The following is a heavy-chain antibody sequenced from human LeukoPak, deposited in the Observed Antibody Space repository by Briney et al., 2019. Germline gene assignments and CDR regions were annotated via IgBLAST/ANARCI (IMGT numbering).Heavy chain of an antibody. Sequence: GGSLRLSCAASGFTFSSYAMSWVRQAPGKGLEWVSAISGSGGSTYYADSVKGRFTISRDNAKNSLYLQMNSLRAEDTAVYYCAKDLRTGTTRNYWGQGTLVTVSS. J-gene: IGHJ4*02. V-gene: IGHV3-23*01. CDR3: AKDLRTGTTRNY. CDR1: GFTFSSYA. D-gene: IGHD1-7*01. CDR2: ISGSGGST.